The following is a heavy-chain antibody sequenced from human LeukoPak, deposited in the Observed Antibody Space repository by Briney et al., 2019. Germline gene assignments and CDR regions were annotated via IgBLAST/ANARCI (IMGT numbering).Heavy chain of an antibody. CDR1: GFTFSSYS. V-gene: IGHV3-21*01. CDR2: ISNSGSYI. D-gene: IGHD2-2*01. J-gene: IGHJ4*02. Sequence: GGSLRLSCAASGFTFSSYSMNWVRQAPGKGLEWVSSISNSGSYIYYADSVKGRFTISRDNAKNSLYLQMNSLRAEDTAVYYCATHLACGSTSCPPFDYWGQGTLVTVSS. CDR3: ATHLACGSTSCPPFDY.